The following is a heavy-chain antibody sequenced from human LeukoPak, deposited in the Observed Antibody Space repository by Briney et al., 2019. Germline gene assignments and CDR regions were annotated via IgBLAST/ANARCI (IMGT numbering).Heavy chain of an antibody. J-gene: IGHJ4*02. CDR1: GGSISSYY. V-gene: IGHV4-4*07. D-gene: IGHD3-22*01. Sequence: NASETLSLTCTVPGGSISSYYWSWIRQPAGKGLEWIGRIYTSGSTNYNPSLKSRVTMSVDTSKNQFSLKLSSVTAADTAVYYCARDRYYYDSSGYSLFDYWGQGTLVTVSS. CDR2: IYTSGST. CDR3: ARDRYYYDSSGYSLFDY.